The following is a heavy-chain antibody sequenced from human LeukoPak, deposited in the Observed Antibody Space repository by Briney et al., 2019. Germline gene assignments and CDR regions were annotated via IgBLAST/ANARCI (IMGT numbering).Heavy chain of an antibody. CDR2: IYYSGST. V-gene: IGHV4-59*01. D-gene: IGHD4-17*01. J-gene: IGHJ4*02. CDR1: GGSISSYY. Sequence: PSETLSLTCTVSGGSISSYYWSWIRQPPGKGLEWIGYIYYSGSTNYNPSLKSRVTISVDTSKNQFSLKLSSVTAADTAVYYCARGEDYGDYNFDYWGQGTLVTVSS. CDR3: ARGEDYGDYNFDY.